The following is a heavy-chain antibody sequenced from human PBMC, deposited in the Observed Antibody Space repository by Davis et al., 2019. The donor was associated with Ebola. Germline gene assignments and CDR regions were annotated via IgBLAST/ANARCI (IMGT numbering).Heavy chain of an antibody. D-gene: IGHD7-27*01. V-gene: IGHV4-59*12. CDR1: GGSISSYY. Sequence: SETLSLTCTVSGGSISSYYWSWIRQPPGKGLEWIGYIYYSGSTNYNPPLKSRVTISVDTSKNQFSLKLSSVTAADTAVYYCARGCRSLGKDAFDIWGQGTMVTVPS. CDR3: ARGCRSLGKDAFDI. J-gene: IGHJ3*02. CDR2: IYYSGST.